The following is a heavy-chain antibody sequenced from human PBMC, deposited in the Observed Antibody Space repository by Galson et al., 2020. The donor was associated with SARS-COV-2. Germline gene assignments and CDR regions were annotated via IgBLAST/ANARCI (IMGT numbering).Heavy chain of an antibody. CDR1: GYTFTSHG. J-gene: IGHJ4*02. D-gene: IGHD6-25*01. V-gene: IGHV1-18*01. CDR3: ARGLAAAKQTTDY. CDR2: ISAYNGHT. Sequence: ASVTVSCKASGYTFTSHGISWVRQAPGQGLEWMGWISAYNGHTHYAQKLQGRVTMTTDTSTSTAYMELRSLRSDDTAVYYCARGLAAAKQTTDYWGQGTLVTVSS.